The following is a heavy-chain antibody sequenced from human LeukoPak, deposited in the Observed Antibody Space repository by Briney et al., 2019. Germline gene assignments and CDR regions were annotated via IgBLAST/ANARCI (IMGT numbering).Heavy chain of an antibody. CDR2: ISYDGSNK. Sequence: GGSLRLSCAASGFTFSSYAMHWVRQAPGKGLEWVAVISYDGSNKYYADSVRGRFTISRDNSKNTLYLQMNSLRPEDTAVYYCARSAHGLYYYMDVWGKGTTVTVSS. CDR3: ARSAHGLYYYMDV. V-gene: IGHV3-30*04. D-gene: IGHD3/OR15-3a*01. J-gene: IGHJ6*03. CDR1: GFTFSSYA.